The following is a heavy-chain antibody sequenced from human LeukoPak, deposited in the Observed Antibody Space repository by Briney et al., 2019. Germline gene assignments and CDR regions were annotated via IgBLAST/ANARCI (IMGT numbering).Heavy chain of an antibody. CDR2: ISFDGGNK. J-gene: IGHJ4*02. CDR3: ARDGIVGSPLFKFDY. CDR1: GFTFSSYP. D-gene: IGHD1-26*01. Sequence: SGGSLRLSCEASGFTFSSYPMHWVRQAPGKGLEWVAIISFDGGNKYYADSVKGRFTISRDNSKNTLYLQMNSLRAEDTAVYYCARDGIVGSPLFKFDYWGQGTLVTVSS. V-gene: IGHV3-30-3*01.